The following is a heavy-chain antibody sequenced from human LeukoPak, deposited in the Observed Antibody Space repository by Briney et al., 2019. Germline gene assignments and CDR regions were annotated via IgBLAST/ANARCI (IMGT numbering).Heavy chain of an antibody. D-gene: IGHD2-21*02. V-gene: IGHV3-48*01. CDR1: GFTFSSYS. CDR2: IVSTGTTI. CDR3: ARDLVTPGARGFDY. Sequence: GGSQRLSCAASGFTFSSYSMSWVRQAPGKGLEWISYIVSTGTTIYYADSVRGRFTISRDNAKNSLYLQMNSLRADDTAVYYCARDLVTPGARGFDYWGQGTLVTVSS. J-gene: IGHJ4*02.